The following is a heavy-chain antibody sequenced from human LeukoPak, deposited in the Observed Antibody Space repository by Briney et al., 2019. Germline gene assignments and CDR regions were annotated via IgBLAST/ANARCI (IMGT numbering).Heavy chain of an antibody. D-gene: IGHD3-22*01. CDR2: IYPGNSDT. Sequence: PGEYLKIYCKGSGYSFTSYWIGWVRQMPGKGLEWMGIIYPGNSDTRYSPSFQGQVTISADKSISTAYLQWSSLEASDTAMYHCARQVRRDSSGPDYWGQGTLVTVSS. J-gene: IGHJ4*02. CDR3: ARQVRRDSSGPDY. V-gene: IGHV5-51*01. CDR1: GYSFTSYW.